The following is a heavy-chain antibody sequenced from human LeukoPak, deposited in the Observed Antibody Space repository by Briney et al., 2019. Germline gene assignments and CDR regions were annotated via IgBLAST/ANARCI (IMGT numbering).Heavy chain of an antibody. D-gene: IGHD1-26*01. CDR3: TTAGWELYYFDY. Sequence: GGSLRLSCAASGFTFINTWMSWVRQAPGKGLEWVGRIKSNPDGGATDYAAPVKGRFTISRDDSKNTLYLQMNSLKTEDTAVYYCTTAGWELYYFDYWGQGTLVTVSS. CDR1: GFTFINTW. CDR2: IKSNPDGGAT. V-gene: IGHV3-15*01. J-gene: IGHJ4*02.